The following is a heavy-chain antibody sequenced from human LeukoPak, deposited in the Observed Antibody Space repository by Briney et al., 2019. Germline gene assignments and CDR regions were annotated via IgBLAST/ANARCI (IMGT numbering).Heavy chain of an antibody. Sequence: KAGGSLRLSCAASGLTFKNARMSWVRQAPGKGLEWVGRVKSKTDGGTTDYAAPVKARFTISGDDSKNTLYLQMNSLKTEDTAVYYCTTEARYCSGGTCTRDWYFDLWGRGTLVTVSS. CDR3: TTEARYCSGGTCTRDWYFDL. V-gene: IGHV3-15*01. CDR1: GLTFKNAR. CDR2: VKSKTDGGTT. J-gene: IGHJ2*01. D-gene: IGHD2-15*01.